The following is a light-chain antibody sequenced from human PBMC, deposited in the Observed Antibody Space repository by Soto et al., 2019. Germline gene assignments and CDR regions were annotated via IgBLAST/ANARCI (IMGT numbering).Light chain of an antibody. V-gene: IGLV1-47*01. CDR3: AAWDVSLSGPGV. CDR2: KNN. CDR1: SSNIGNFY. J-gene: IGLJ7*01. Sequence: QSVLTQPPSASGTPGQRVTMSRSGSSSNIGNFYVYWYQQLPGTAPKLLIYKNNQRPLGVPDRFSGYKSGTSASLAISGLRSEDEADYYCAAWDVSLSGPGVFGGGTQLTVL.